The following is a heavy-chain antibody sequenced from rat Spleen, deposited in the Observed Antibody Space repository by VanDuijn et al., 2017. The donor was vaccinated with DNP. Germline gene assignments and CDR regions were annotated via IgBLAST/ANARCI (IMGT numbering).Heavy chain of an antibody. D-gene: IGHD1-4*01. J-gene: IGHJ4*01. CDR3: ARELPGQKVMDA. V-gene: IGHV2-43*01. CDR2: IWTGGGT. Sequence: QVQLRESGPGRVQPSQTLSLTCTVSGFSLNSYHVSWVRHPPGKGLEWMGVIWTGGGTAYNSLLKSRMSISRDTSKSQVFLKMNSPQTEDTATYYCARELPGQKVMDAWGQGASVSVYS. CDR1: GFSLNSYH.